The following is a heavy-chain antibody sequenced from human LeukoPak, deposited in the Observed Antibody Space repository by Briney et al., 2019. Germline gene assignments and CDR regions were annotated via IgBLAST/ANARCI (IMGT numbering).Heavy chain of an antibody. V-gene: IGHV5-51*01. D-gene: IGHD3-16*01. CDR2: IYPGDSDT. CDR1: GYILTNNW. Sequence: GESLKISCKDSGYILTNNWIGWGRPMPGKGLEWVGIIYPGDSDTRYSPSFQGQVTISADKSISTAYLQWSSLKASDTAMYYCARQSGGYYDYVWGSPPYYYMDVWGKGTTVTVSS. CDR3: ARQSGGYYDYVWGSPPYYYMDV. J-gene: IGHJ6*03.